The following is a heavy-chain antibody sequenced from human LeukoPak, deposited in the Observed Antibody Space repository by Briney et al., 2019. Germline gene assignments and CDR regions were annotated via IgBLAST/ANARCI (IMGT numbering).Heavy chain of an antibody. Sequence: ASVKVSCKASGYTFTGYYMHWVGQAPGQGLEWMGWINPNSGGTNYAQKFQGRVTMTRDTSISTAYMELSGLRSDDTAVYYCARGGSLTYYYDSSGYYNDYWGQGTLVTVSS. V-gene: IGHV1-2*02. CDR2: INPNSGGT. J-gene: IGHJ4*02. CDR3: ARGGSLTYYYDSSGYYNDY. CDR1: GYTFTGYY. D-gene: IGHD3-22*01.